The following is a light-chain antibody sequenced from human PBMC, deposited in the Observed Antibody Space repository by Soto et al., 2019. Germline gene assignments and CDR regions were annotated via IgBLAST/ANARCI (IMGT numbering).Light chain of an antibody. J-gene: IGKJ2*01. V-gene: IGKV3-11*01. CDR1: QSVSSY. Sequence: EIVFTQSPATLSLSPGERATLSCMASQSVSSYLACYQQKSSQAPRLLLYDASNRATGIPARLSGSGSGTDYTLTISSLEPEDFAVEYCQQRSNSPYTFGQGTKLEIK. CDR3: QQRSNSPYT. CDR2: DAS.